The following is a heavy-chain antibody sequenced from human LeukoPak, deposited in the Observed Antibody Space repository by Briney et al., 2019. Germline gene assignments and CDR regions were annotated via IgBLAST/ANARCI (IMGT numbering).Heavy chain of an antibody. J-gene: IGHJ6*02. CDR1: GGSISSYY. CDR2: IYTSGST. CDR3: ARDFEYSYGPYYYYYGMDV. Sequence: SETLSLTCTVSGGSISSYYWSWIRQPAGKGLEWIGRIYTSGSTNYNPSLKSRVTMSVDTSKNQFSLKLSSVTAADTAVYYCARDFEYSYGPYYYYYGMDVWGQGTTVTVSS. V-gene: IGHV4-4*07. D-gene: IGHD5-18*01.